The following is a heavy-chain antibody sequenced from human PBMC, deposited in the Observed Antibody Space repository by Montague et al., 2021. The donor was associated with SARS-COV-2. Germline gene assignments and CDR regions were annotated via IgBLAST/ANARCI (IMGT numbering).Heavy chain of an antibody. D-gene: IGHD2-2*02. J-gene: IGHJ6*03. Sequence: SETLSLTCAVYGTSFSGYYWNWIRQPPGKGLEWIGEINHGGSTKYSPSLKSRLTISADTSKNQFSLKLTSVAAADTAAYYCARLREGVVPAPILGIGPFYSYFYMDVWGKGATVTVSS. CDR2: INHGGST. V-gene: IGHV4-34*01. CDR1: GTSFSGYY. CDR3: ARLREGVVPAPILGIGPFYSYFYMDV.